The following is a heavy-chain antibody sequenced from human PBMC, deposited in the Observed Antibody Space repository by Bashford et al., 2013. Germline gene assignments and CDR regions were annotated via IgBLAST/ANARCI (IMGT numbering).Heavy chain of an antibody. CDR3: AKDRQGYCSGGSCYTLNS. Sequence: VRQAPGKGLEWVAVISYDGSNKYYADSVKGRFTISRDNSKNTLYLQMNSLRAEDTAVYYCAKDRQGYCSGGSCYTLNSWGQGTLVTVSS. J-gene: IGHJ4*02. V-gene: IGHV3-30*18. D-gene: IGHD2-15*01. CDR2: ISYDGSNK.